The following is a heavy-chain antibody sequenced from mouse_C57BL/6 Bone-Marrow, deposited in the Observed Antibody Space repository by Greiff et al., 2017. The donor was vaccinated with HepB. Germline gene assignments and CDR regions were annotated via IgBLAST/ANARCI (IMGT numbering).Heavy chain of an antibody. V-gene: IGHV3-6*01. CDR3: ARGDYGSSHPDY. D-gene: IGHD1-1*01. J-gene: IGHJ2*01. Sequence: EVKLMESGPGLVKPSQSLSLTCSVTGYSITSGYYWNWIRQFPGNKLEWMGYISYDGSNNYNPSLKNRISITRDTSKNQFFLKLNSVTTEDTATYYCARGDYGSSHPDYWGQGTTLTVSS. CDR1: GYSITSGYY. CDR2: ISYDGSN.